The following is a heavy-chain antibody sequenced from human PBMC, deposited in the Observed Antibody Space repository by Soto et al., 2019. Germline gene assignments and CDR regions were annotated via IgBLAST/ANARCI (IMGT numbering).Heavy chain of an antibody. CDR3: ARASLLTGHDEKYFALDV. Sequence: PSETLSLTCAVYGGSFRHSLWGWIRQSPWQGLEWIGEINESGATNYISSLKSRVSISIDTSRNQFSLKLNSVTTADTAVYYCARASLLTGHDEKYFALDVWGQGTTVTVSS. CDR1: GGSFRHSL. CDR2: INESGAT. J-gene: IGHJ6*02. V-gene: IGHV4-34*01. D-gene: IGHD3-9*01.